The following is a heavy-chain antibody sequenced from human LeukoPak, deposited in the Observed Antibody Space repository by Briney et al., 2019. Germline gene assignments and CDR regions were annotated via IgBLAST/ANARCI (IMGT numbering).Heavy chain of an antibody. CDR2: IYYSGST. Sequence: SETLSLTCTVSGGSISSSSYYWGWIRQPPGKGLEWIGTIYYSGSTYYNPSLKSRVTISVDTSKNQFSLKLSSVTAAATAVYYCARQAIGDDYVWGCYRYNWFDPWGQGTLVTVSS. D-gene: IGHD3-16*02. V-gene: IGHV4-39*01. J-gene: IGHJ5*02. CDR3: ARQAIGDDYVWGCYRYNWFDP. CDR1: GGSISSSSYY.